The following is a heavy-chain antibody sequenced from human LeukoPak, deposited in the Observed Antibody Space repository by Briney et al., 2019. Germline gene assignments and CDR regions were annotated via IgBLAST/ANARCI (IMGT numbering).Heavy chain of an antibody. J-gene: IGHJ6*02. Sequence: ASVKVSCTVSGYTLTELSMHWVRQAPGKGLEWMGGFDPEDGETIYAQKFQGRVTMTEDTSTDTAYMELSSLRSEDTAVYYCATSPVQLERRYYYYYGMDVWGQGTTVTVSS. V-gene: IGHV1-24*01. CDR1: GYTLTELS. CDR2: FDPEDGET. CDR3: ATSPVQLERRYYYYYGMDV. D-gene: IGHD1-1*01.